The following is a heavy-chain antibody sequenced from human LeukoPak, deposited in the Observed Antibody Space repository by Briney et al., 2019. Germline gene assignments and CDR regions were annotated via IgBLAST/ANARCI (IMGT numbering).Heavy chain of an antibody. Sequence: GGSLGLSCAASGFTFSSYWMSWVRQAPGKGLEWVANIKQDGSEKYYVDSVKGRFTISRDNAKNSLYLQMNSLRAEDTAVCYCARETTVNWFDPWGQGTLVTVSS. CDR1: GFTFSSYW. CDR2: IKQDGSEK. J-gene: IGHJ5*02. CDR3: ARETTVNWFDP. D-gene: IGHD4-17*01. V-gene: IGHV3-7*01.